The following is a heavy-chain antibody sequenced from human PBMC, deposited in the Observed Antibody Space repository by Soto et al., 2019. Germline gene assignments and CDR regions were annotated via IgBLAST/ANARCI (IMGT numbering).Heavy chain of an antibody. CDR1: GFTFSSYG. V-gene: IGHV3-33*01. Sequence: QVQLMESGGGVVQPGRSLRLSCAASGFTFSSYGMHWVRQAPGKGLEWVAVIWYDGSNKYYADSVKGRFTISRDNSKNTLYLQMNSLRAEDTAVYYCARGVVREHDAFDIWGQGTIVTVSS. CDR3: ARGVVREHDAFDI. D-gene: IGHD3-3*01. J-gene: IGHJ3*02. CDR2: IWYDGSNK.